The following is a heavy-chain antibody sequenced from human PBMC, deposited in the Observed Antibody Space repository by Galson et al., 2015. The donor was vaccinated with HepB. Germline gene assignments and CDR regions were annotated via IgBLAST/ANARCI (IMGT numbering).Heavy chain of an antibody. CDR2: ISGSGGNT. J-gene: IGHJ4*02. D-gene: IGHD3-10*01. Sequence: SLRLSCAASGFTFSSYGMSWVRQAPGKGLEWVSTISGSGGNTYYADSVKGRFTISRDNSKNTLYLQMNSLRDEDTAVYYCAKFYGADLLWFGELWDWGQGTLVTVS. CDR3: AKFYGADLLWFGELWD. CDR1: GFTFSSYG. V-gene: IGHV3-23*01.